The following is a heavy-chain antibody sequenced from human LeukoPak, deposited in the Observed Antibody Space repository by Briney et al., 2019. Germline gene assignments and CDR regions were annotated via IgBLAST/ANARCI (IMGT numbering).Heavy chain of an antibody. V-gene: IGHV3-64D*09. CDR1: GFTFSSHA. D-gene: IGHD6-13*01. Sequence: GGSLRHSCLDSGFTFSSHAMRWVRQAPGKGLEFVSAISSNGGSTYFADSVKGRFTISRHNSKNTLYLQMSSLRTEDTAVYYCVKGGKYSSTWHYYWGQGTLVTVSS. CDR3: VKGGKYSSTWHYY. J-gene: IGHJ4*02. CDR2: ISSNGGST.